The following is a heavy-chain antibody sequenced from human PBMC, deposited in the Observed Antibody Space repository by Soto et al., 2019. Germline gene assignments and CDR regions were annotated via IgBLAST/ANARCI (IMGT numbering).Heavy chain of an antibody. V-gene: IGHV3-21*01. CDR2: ISSSSSYI. CDR1: GFTFSSYS. Sequence: GGSLRLSCAASGFTFSSYSMNWVRQAPGKGLEWVSSISSSSSYIYYADSVKGRFTISRDNAKNSLYLQMNSLRAEDTAVYYWGRGIPYYYDSSGLINSWGQGTLVTFSS. J-gene: IGHJ4*02. CDR3: GRGIPYYYDSSGLINS. D-gene: IGHD3-22*01.